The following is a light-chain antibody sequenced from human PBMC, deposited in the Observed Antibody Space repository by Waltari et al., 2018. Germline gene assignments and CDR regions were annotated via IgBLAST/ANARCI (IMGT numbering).Light chain of an antibody. CDR2: EVT. V-gene: IGLV2-8*01. J-gene: IGLJ3*02. Sequence: QSALTQPPSASGSPGQSVTISCTGTSSDIGGYTYLYWYQQHPGKAPKLMIYEVTKRPSGVPDRFSGSRSGNTPSLTVSGLQAEDEADYYCMSYAGSNTWVFGGGTKLTVL. CDR1: SSDIGGYTY. CDR3: MSYAGSNTWV.